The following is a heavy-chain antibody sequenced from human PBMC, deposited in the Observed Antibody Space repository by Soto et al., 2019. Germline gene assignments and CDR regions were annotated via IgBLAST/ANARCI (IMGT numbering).Heavy chain of an antibody. J-gene: IGHJ4*02. Sequence: EVQLVESGGGLVQPGRSLTLSCAASGFTFQTYAMHWVRQSPGKGLEWVSGINSNSAIIYYAVSVRGRFTISRDDAQKSLYLQMNSLRPEDTALYYCAADRGGSNWYFFDYWGQGILVTVSS. V-gene: IGHV3-9*01. CDR3: AADRGGSNWYFFDY. CDR1: GFTFQTYA. D-gene: IGHD4-4*01. CDR2: INSNSAII.